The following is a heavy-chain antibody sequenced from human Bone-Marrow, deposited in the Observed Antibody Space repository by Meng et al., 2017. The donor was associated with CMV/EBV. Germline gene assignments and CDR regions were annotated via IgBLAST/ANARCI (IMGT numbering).Heavy chain of an antibody. V-gene: IGHV4-59*12. CDR1: GGSISSYY. CDR2: IYYSGST. D-gene: IGHD1-14*01. CDR3: ARGQGRTHSYRLYYFDY. J-gene: IGHJ4*02. Sequence: GSLRLSCTVSGGSISSYYWSWIRQPPGKGLEWIGYIYYSGSTNYNPSLKSRVTISVDTSKNQFSLKLSSVTAADTAVYYCARGQGRTHSYRLYYFDYWGQGKRVTGSS.